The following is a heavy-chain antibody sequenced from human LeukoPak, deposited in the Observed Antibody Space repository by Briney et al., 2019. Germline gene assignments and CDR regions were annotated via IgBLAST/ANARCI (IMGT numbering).Heavy chain of an antibody. Sequence: LSLTCAVYGGSFSGYYCTWIRQAPGKGLEWVAVTSYDGSNKYYADSVKGRFTISRDNSKNTLYLQMNSLRAEDTAVYYCARDKTGWELASEYYFDYWGQGTLVTVSS. D-gene: IGHD1-26*01. CDR2: TSYDGSNK. CDR3: ARDKTGWELASEYYFDY. CDR1: GGSFSGYY. J-gene: IGHJ4*02. V-gene: IGHV3-30-3*01.